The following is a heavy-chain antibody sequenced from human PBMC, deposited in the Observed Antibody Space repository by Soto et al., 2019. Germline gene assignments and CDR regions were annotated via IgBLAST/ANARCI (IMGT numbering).Heavy chain of an antibody. CDR3: ARGPYYSDSSAYYYALAFDL. CDR2: INRSGTT. V-gene: IGHV4-34*01. J-gene: IGHJ3*01. CDR1: GGSFSGYY. D-gene: IGHD3-22*01. Sequence: QVQLQQWGAGLLKPSETLSLTCGVYGGSFSGYYWSWIRQPPGKGLEWIGEINRSGTTNYNPSLKSRVTISVDTTKNHFSLKLSSVTAADTAVYYCARGPYYSDSSAYYYALAFDLWGQGTLVTVSS.